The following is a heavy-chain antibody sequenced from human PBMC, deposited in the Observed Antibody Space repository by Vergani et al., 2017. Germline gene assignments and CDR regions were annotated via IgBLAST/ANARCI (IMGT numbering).Heavy chain of an antibody. CDR1: GGSISSGSYY. Sequence: QVQLQESCPGLVKPSQTLSLTCTVSGGSISSGSYYWSWIRRPAGGGLEWSGRIYTSGSTNYNPSLKSRVTISVDTSKNQFSLKLSSVTAADTAVYYCARDSISGLIDYWGQGTLVTVSS. V-gene: IGHV4-61*02. J-gene: IGHJ4*02. CDR3: ARDSISGLIDY. CDR2: IYTSGST.